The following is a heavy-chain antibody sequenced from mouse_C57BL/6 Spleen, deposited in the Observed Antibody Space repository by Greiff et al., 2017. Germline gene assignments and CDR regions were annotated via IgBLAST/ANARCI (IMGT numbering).Heavy chain of an antibody. V-gene: IGHV5-6*01. CDR1: GFTFSSYG. D-gene: IGHD3-3*01. Sequence: EVQLVESGGALVKPGGSLKLSCAASGFTFSSYGMSWVRQTPDKRLEWVATISSGGSYTYYPDSVKGRFTISRDNAKNTLYLQMSSLKSEDTAMYYCARRDSYGGFAYWGQGTLVTVSA. CDR2: ISSGGSYT. CDR3: ARRDSYGGFAY. J-gene: IGHJ3*01.